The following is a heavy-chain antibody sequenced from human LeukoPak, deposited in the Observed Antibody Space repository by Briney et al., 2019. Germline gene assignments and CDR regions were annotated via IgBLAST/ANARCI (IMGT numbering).Heavy chain of an antibody. J-gene: IGHJ4*02. Sequence: GGSLRLSCAASGFTFSSYGMHWVRQAPGKGLEWVAVIWYDGSNKYYADSVKGRFTISRDNSKNTLYLQMNSLRAEDTAVYYCARASDPDYFDYWGQGTLVTVSP. CDR1: GFTFSSYG. V-gene: IGHV3-33*01. CDR3: ARASDPDYFDY. CDR2: IWYDGSNK.